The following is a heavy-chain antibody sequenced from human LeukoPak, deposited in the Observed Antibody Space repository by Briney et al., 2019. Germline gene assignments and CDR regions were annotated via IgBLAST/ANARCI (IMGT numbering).Heavy chain of an antibody. CDR1: GGSISSSSYY. CDR2: IYYSGGT. Sequence: SETLSLTCTVSGGSISSSSYYWGWIRQPPGKGLEWIGSIYYSGGTYYNPSLKSRVTISVDTSKNQFSLKLSSVTAADTAVYYCASKDSSGYVDYWGQGTLVTVSS. J-gene: IGHJ4*02. V-gene: IGHV4-39*07. CDR3: ASKDSSGYVDY. D-gene: IGHD3-22*01.